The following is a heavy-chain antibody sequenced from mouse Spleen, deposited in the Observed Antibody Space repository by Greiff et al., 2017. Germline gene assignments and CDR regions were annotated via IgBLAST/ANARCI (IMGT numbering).Heavy chain of an antibody. CDR1: GYTFTDYN. Sequence: EVQLQQSGPELVKPGASVKMSCKASGYTFTDYNMHWVKQSHGKSLEWIGYINPNNGATSYNQKFKGKATLTVNKSSSTAYMELRSLTSEDSAVYYCARGQFITTATAWFAYWGQGTLVTVSA. D-gene: IGHD1-2*01. J-gene: IGHJ3*01. CDR3: ARGQFITTATAWFAY. V-gene: IGHV1-22*01. CDR2: INPNNGAT.